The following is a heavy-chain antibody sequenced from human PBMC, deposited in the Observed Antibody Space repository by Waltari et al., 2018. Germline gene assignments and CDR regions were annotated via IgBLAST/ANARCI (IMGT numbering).Heavy chain of an antibody. CDR1: GFTFSSYA. V-gene: IGHV3-23*03. D-gene: IGHD4-17*01. J-gene: IGHJ5*02. Sequence: EVQLLESGGGLVQPGGSLRLSCAASGFTFSSYAMSWVRQAPGKGLEWVSVIYSGGSTYYADSVKGRFTISRDNSKNTLYLQMNSLRAEDTAVYYCAKVPTTVTTQSFPWGQGTLVTVSS. CDR3: AKVPTTVTTQSFP. CDR2: IYSGGST.